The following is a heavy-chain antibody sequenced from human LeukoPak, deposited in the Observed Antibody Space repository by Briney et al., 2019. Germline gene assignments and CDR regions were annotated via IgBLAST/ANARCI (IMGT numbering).Heavy chain of an antibody. CDR3: AKVGGDLTGELHPGDY. D-gene: IGHD7-27*01. J-gene: IGHJ4*02. CDR1: GFTVSSNY. CDR2: IRFDGSNK. Sequence: GGSLRLSCAASGFTVSSNYMSWVRQAPGKGLEWVAFIRFDGSNKYYTDSVKGRFSLSRDNSKNTLYLQMNSLRAEDTALYYCAKVGGDLTGELHPGDYWGQGTLVTVSS. V-gene: IGHV3-30*02.